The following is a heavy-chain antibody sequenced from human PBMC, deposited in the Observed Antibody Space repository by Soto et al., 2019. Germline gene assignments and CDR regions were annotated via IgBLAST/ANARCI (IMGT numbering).Heavy chain of an antibody. V-gene: IGHV3-15*07. Sequence: EVQLVESGGGLVKPGGSLRLSCAASGFTFSNAWMNWVRQAPGKGLEWVGRIKSKTDGGTTDYAAPVKGRFTISRDDSKNTLYLQMNSLKTEDTAVYYCTTETYDSSGYYYENFDYWGQGTLVTVSS. CDR2: IKSKTDGGTT. CDR3: TTETYDSSGYYYENFDY. CDR1: GFTFSNAW. D-gene: IGHD3-22*01. J-gene: IGHJ4*02.